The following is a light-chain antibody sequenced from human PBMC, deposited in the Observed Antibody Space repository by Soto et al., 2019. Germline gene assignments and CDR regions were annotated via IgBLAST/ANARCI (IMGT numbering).Light chain of an antibody. J-gene: IGKJ1*01. V-gene: IGKV1-5*03. CDR2: KAS. CDR3: QQSYSTPWT. Sequence: DIQMTQSPSTLSGSVGDRVTITCRASQTISSWLAWYQQKPGKAPKLLIYKASTLQSGVSSRFTGSGSGTDFTLTISSLQPEDFATYFCQQSYSTPWTFGQGTKVEIE. CDR1: QTISSW.